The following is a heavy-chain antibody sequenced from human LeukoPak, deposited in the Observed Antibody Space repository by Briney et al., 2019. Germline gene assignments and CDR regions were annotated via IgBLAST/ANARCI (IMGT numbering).Heavy chain of an antibody. CDR1: GYTFTSYD. Sequence: GASVKVSCKASGYTFTSYDINWVRQATGQGLEWMGWISAYNGNTNYAQKLQGRVTMTTDTSTSTAYMELRSLRSGDTAVYYCAREYSGYDPAPIQYWFDPWGQGTLVTVSS. D-gene: IGHD5-12*01. J-gene: IGHJ5*02. CDR2: ISAYNGNT. CDR3: AREYSGYDPAPIQYWFDP. V-gene: IGHV1-18*01.